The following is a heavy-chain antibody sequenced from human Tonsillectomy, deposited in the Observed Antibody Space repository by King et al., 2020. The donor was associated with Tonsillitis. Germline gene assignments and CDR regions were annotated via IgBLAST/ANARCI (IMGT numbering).Heavy chain of an antibody. J-gene: IGHJ4*02. CDR1: GYTFTNYY. CDR3: ARDSGYSYDDFGFDY. Sequence: VQLVESAAEVKKPGASVKVSCKASGYTFTNYYIHWVRQAPGQGLEWMGIINSDGDSSNYAQKFQGRVTLTRDTSTSTVYMELSSLRSEDTAVYFCARDSGYSYDDFGFDYWGQGTLVTVSS. V-gene: IGHV1-46*01. D-gene: IGHD5-18*01. CDR2: INSDGDSS.